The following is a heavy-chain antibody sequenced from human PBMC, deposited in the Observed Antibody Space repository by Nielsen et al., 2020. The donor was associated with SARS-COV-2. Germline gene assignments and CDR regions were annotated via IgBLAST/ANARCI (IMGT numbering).Heavy chain of an antibody. CDR1: GFSFSTYW. J-gene: IGHJ4*02. Sequence: SLKISCAASGFSFSTYWMHWVRQAPGKGLEWVSGISWNSGSIGYADSVKGRFTISRDNAKNSLYLQMNSLRAEDTALYYCANLGTASDYWGQGTLVTVSS. CDR3: ANLGTASDY. V-gene: IGHV3-9*01. CDR2: ISWNSGSI.